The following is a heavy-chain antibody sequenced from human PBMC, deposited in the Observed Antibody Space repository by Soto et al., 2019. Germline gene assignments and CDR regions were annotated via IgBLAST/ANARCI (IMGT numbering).Heavy chain of an antibody. V-gene: IGHV1-8*02. CDR1: GYTFTSYG. J-gene: IGHJ3*02. CDR3: ARDGSSDAFDI. CDR2: MNPNSGNT. Sequence: ASVKVSCKASGYTFTSYGISWVRQATGQGLEWMGWMNPNSGNTGYAQKFQGRVTMTRNTSISTAYMELSSLRSEDTAVYYCARDGSSDAFDIWGQGSMVIVSS. D-gene: IGHD1-26*01.